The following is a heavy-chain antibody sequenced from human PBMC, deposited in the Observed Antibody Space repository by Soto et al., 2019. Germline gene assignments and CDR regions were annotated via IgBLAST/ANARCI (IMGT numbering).Heavy chain of an antibody. V-gene: IGHV2-5*02. CDR3: AHSYGDWRDDAFDI. CDR1: GFSLSTSGVG. J-gene: IGHJ3*02. Sequence: QITLKESGPTLVKPTQTLTLTCTFSGFSLSTSGVGVGWIRQPPGKALEWLALIYWDDDKRYSPSLKSRLTITNDTSKNQVVLTMTNMDPVDTATYYCAHSYGDWRDDAFDIWGQGTMVTVSS. CDR2: IYWDDDK. D-gene: IGHD4-17*01.